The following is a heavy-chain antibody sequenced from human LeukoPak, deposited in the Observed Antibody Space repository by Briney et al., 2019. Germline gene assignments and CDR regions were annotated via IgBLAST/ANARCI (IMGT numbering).Heavy chain of an antibody. CDR2: IKQDGSEK. CDR3: VRAMDV. Sequence: GGSLRLSCAASGLTFSSYWMSWVRQAPGKGLEWVANIKQDGSEKYYVDSVRGRFTISRDNAKNSLYLQMNSLRAEDTAVFYCVRAMDVWGQGTTVTVSS. V-gene: IGHV3-7*03. CDR1: GLTFSSYW. J-gene: IGHJ6*02.